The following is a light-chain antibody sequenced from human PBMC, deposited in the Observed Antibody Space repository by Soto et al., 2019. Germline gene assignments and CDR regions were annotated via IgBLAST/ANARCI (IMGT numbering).Light chain of an antibody. J-gene: IGKJ4*01. CDR1: QSVSSS. Sequence: EVVMTQSPATLSVSPGERATLSCRASQSVSSSLAWYQQKPGQAPRLLIYGASTRATGIPAWFSGSGSGTEFTLTISSLQSEDFAVYYCQQYNNWPLTFGGGPKVDIK. CDR2: GAS. CDR3: QQYNNWPLT. V-gene: IGKV3-15*01.